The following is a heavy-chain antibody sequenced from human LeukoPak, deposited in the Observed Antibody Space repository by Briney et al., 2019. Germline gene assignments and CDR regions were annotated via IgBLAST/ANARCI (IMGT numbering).Heavy chain of an antibody. Sequence: GGSLRLSCAASGFTFSSYAMHWVRQAPGKGLEWVAVISYDGSNKYYADSVKGRFTISRDNSKNTLYLQMNSLRAEDTAVYYCARLDCGGDCSNYYFDYWGQGTLVTVSS. CDR1: GFTFSSYA. V-gene: IGHV3-30-3*01. CDR3: ARLDCGGDCSNYYFDY. J-gene: IGHJ4*02. CDR2: ISYDGSNK. D-gene: IGHD2-21*02.